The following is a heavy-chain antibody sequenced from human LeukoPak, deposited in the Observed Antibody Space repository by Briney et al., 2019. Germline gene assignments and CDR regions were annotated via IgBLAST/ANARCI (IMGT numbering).Heavy chain of an antibody. CDR2: IGTAGDT. J-gene: IGHJ3*02. V-gene: IGHV3-13*01. D-gene: IGHD3-16*02. Sequence: GGSLRLSCAASGFTFSSYDMHWVRQAPGKGLEWVSAIGTAGDTYYPGSVKGRFTISRENANNSLYLQMNSLRAGDTAVYYCARGGGYTDAFDIWGQGTMVTVSS. CDR1: GFTFSSYD. CDR3: ARGGGYTDAFDI.